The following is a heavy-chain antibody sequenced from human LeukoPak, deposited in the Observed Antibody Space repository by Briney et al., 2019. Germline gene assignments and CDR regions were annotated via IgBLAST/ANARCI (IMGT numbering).Heavy chain of an antibody. CDR3: ARNGYSSGPLGDAFDI. J-gene: IGHJ3*02. Sequence: GGSLRLSCAASGFTFSSYSMNWVRQAPGKGLEWVSYISSSSSTIYYADSVKGRFTISRDNAKNSLFLQMNSLRAEDTAVYYCARNGYSSGPLGDAFDIWGQGTMVTVSS. V-gene: IGHV3-48*04. D-gene: IGHD6-19*01. CDR2: ISSSSSTI. CDR1: GFTFSSYS.